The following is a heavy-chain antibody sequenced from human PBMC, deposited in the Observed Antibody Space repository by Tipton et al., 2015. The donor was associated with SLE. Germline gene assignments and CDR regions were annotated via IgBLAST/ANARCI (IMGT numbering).Heavy chain of an antibody. CDR3: ARGLDSNWDYGDYFDY. J-gene: IGHJ4*02. CDR1: GGSFSDFY. Sequence: TLSFTCAIFGGSFSDFYWSWIRQPPGKGLEWIGEINYSGSTNYNSSLKSRVTISVDSSKNQFSLKLSSVTAADTAVYYCARGLDSNWDYGDYFDYWGQGTLATVSS. D-gene: IGHD4-17*01. V-gene: IGHV4-34*01. CDR2: INYSGST.